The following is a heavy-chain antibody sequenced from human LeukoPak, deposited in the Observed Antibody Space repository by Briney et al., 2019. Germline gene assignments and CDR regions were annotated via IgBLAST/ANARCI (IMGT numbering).Heavy chain of an antibody. CDR2: IGTGGDT. CDR1: GFTFSSYD. D-gene: IGHD2-15*01. V-gene: IGHV3-13*04. Sequence: GASLRLSCAASGFTFSSYDMHWVRQATGKGLEWVSAIGTGGDTYYPGSVKGRFTISRENAKNSLYLQMNSLRAGDTAVYYCARGWSSEDAFDIWGQGTMVTVSS. CDR3: ARGWSSEDAFDI. J-gene: IGHJ3*02.